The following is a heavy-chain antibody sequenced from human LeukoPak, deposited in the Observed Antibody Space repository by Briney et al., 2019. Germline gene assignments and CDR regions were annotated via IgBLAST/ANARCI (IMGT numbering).Heavy chain of an antibody. CDR2: ISGSGGST. V-gene: IGHV3-23*01. CDR3: AKISTRNCSSTSCYPGGAFDI. Sequence: GGSLRLSCAASGFTFSGYAMSRVRQAPGKGLEWVSAISGSGGSTYYADSVKGRFTISRDNSKNTLYLQMNSLRAEDTAVYYCAKISTRNCSSTSCYPGGAFDIWGQGTMVTVSS. J-gene: IGHJ3*02. CDR1: GFTFSGYA. D-gene: IGHD2-2*01.